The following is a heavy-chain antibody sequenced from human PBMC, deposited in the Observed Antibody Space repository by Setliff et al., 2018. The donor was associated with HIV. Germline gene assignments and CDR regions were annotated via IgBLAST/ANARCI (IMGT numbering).Heavy chain of an antibody. Sequence: ASVKVSCKASGYTFTNFGVGWVRQAPGQGLEWMGWVSPYNGHTKYAQRFQGRVTMSTDTSTSTIYMELTSLRSDDTAVYYCARWSCGRATCYDSPYNWFEPWGQGILVTVSS. CDR3: ARWSCGRATCYDSPYNWFEP. J-gene: IGHJ5*02. CDR2: VSPYNGHT. CDR1: GYTFTNFG. V-gene: IGHV1-18*01. D-gene: IGHD2-2*01.